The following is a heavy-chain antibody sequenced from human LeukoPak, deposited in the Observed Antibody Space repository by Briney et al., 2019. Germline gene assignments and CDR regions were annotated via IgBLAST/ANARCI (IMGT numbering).Heavy chain of an antibody. CDR3: ARGYDYYDSSGYYLDY. Sequence: SETLSLTCTVSGGSISSYYWSWIRQPPGKGLEWIGYIYYSGSTYYNPSLKSRVTISVDTSKNQFSLKLSSVTAADTAVYYCARGYDYYDSSGYYLDYWGQGTLVTVSS. CDR1: GGSISSYY. D-gene: IGHD3-22*01. J-gene: IGHJ4*02. V-gene: IGHV4-59*12. CDR2: IYYSGST.